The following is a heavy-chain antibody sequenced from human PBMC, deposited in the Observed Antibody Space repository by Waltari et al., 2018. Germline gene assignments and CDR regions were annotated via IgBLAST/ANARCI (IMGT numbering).Heavy chain of an antibody. Sequence: QVQLVQSGAEVNKPGASVNVSCKASASTFTGYYIHWVRQAPGQGLEWMGRINPNSGGTNNAQKFQGRVTMTRDTSISTAYMELSRLRSDDTAVYYCARPDAVGELNYWGQGTLVTVSS. CDR3: ARPDAVGELNY. J-gene: IGHJ4*02. CDR1: ASTFTGYY. V-gene: IGHV1-2*06. CDR2: INPNSGGT. D-gene: IGHD3-10*01.